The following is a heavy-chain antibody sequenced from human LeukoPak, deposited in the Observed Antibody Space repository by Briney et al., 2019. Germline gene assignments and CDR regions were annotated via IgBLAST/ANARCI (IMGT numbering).Heavy chain of an antibody. CDR3: ARPILVTRNPLDY. CDR2: ISYDGSNK. D-gene: IGHD2-21*02. V-gene: IGHV3-30*04. J-gene: IGHJ4*02. CDR1: GFTFSSYA. Sequence: GGSLRLSCAASGFTFSSYAMHWVRQAPGKGLEWVAVISYDGSNKYYADSVKGRFTISRDNAKNTLYLQMNSLRAEDTAVYYCARPILVTRNPLDYWGQGTLVTVSS.